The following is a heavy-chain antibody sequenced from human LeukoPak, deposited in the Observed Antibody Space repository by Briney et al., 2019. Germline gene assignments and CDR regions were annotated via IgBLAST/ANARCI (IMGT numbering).Heavy chain of an antibody. CDR1: GFTFRSYS. J-gene: IGHJ4*02. V-gene: IGHV3-21*06. Sequence: PGGSLRLSCAASGFTFRSYSMNWVRQAPGKGLEWVSSISSSSSYIYYADSVKGRFTISRDNAKNSLYLQMNSLRAEDTAVYYCARESDCGGNYSPGYWGQGTLVTVSS. CDR3: ARESDCGGNYSPGY. CDR2: ISSSSSYI. D-gene: IGHD4-23*01.